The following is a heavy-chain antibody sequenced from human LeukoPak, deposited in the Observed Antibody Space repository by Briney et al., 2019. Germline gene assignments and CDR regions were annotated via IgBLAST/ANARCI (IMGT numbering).Heavy chain of an antibody. CDR1: GFTFSSYG. CDR3: AKGDTAMVRRAFDI. J-gene: IGHJ3*02. V-gene: IGHV3-30*02. D-gene: IGHD5-18*01. CDR2: IRYDGSNK. Sequence: PGGSLRLSCAASGFTFSSYGMHWVRQAPGKGLEWVAFIRYDGSNKYYADSVKGRFTISRVNSKNTLYLQMNSLRAEDTAVYYCAKGDTAMVRRAFDIWGQGAMVTVSS.